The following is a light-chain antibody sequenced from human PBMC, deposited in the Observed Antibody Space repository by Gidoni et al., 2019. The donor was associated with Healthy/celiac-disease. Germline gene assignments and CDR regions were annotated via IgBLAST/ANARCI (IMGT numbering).Light chain of an antibody. CDR1: QSVSSSH. J-gene: IGKJ1*01. CDR2: GAS. CDR3: QQYGNSPWT. Sequence: EIVLTQSPGTLSLSPGERATLSCRASQSVSSSHLAWYQQKPGQAPRLLIFGASSRATGIPDRFSGSGSGTAFTLTISRLEPEDFAVYYCQQYGNSPWTFGQGTKVEIK. V-gene: IGKV3-20*01.